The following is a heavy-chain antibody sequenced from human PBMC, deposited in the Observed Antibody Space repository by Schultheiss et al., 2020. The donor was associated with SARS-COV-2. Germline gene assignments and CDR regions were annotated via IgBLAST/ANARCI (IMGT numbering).Heavy chain of an antibody. CDR1: GFTFSSYA. Sequence: GGSLRLSCAASGFTFSSYAMSWVRQAPGKGLEWVSGISWNSGSIGYADSVKGRFTIARDNAKNSLYLQMNSLRTEDTALYYCAKDSGYYDFWSGYSSYFDYWGQGTLVTVSS. CDR2: ISWNSGSI. V-gene: IGHV3-9*01. J-gene: IGHJ4*02. D-gene: IGHD3-3*01. CDR3: AKDSGYYDFWSGYSSYFDY.